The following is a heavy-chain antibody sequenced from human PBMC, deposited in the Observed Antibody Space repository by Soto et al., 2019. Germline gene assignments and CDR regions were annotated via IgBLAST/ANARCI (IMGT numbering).Heavy chain of an antibody. CDR1: GYTFTSYA. D-gene: IGHD6-6*01. CDR2: INAGNGNT. Sequence: QVQLVQSGAEVKKPGASVKVSCKASGYTFTSYAMHWVRQAPGQRLEWMGWINAGNGNTKYSQKFQGRVTITRDTSASTAYMELSSLRSEDTAVYYCARFPFEYSSSYAAEYFQHWGQGTLVTVSS. CDR3: ARFPFEYSSSYAAEYFQH. V-gene: IGHV1-3*01. J-gene: IGHJ1*01.